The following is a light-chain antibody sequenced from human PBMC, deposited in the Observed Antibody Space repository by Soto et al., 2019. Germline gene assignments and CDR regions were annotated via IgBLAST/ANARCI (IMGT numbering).Light chain of an antibody. J-gene: IGKJ4*01. V-gene: IGKV3-11*01. CDR2: DAS. Sequence: EIVLTQSPGTLSLSPGERATLSCRASQSVTNPLAWYQQKPGQAPRLLVYDASNRATGIPTRFSGSGSRTDFTLTISNLEPEDFAVYYCQQHISWPLTFGGGTKVDIK. CDR3: QQHISWPLT. CDR1: QSVTNP.